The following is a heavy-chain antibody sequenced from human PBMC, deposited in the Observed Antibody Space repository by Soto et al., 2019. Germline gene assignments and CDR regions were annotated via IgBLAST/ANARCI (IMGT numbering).Heavy chain of an antibody. V-gene: IGHV3-23*01. J-gene: IGHJ4*02. CDR2: ISGSGGST. CDR1: GFNFSCYA. D-gene: IGHD3-22*01. CDR3: AKEPPGMIVVVIPDY. Sequence: GGSLRLSCVGSGFNFSCYALSSLREAPGKGLEWVSAISGSGGSTYYADSVKGRFTISRDNSKNTLYLQMNSLRAEDTAVYYCAKEPPGMIVVVIPDYWGQRTLVTVSS.